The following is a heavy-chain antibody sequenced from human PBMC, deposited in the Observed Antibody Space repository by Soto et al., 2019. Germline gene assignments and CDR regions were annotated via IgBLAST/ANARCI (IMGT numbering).Heavy chain of an antibody. V-gene: IGHV4-30-4*02. J-gene: IGHJ6*02. Sequence: SETLSLTCTVSGDSISSGDYYWSWIRQPPGKGLEWIGYIYYSGSTYYNPSLKSRVTISIDTSKTQFSLNLSSVTAADTAVYYCARSPDSSGYYPRWYYYGMDVWGQGTTVTVSS. CDR3: ARSPDSSGYYPRWYYYGMDV. CDR2: IYYSGST. CDR1: GDSISSGDYY. D-gene: IGHD3-22*01.